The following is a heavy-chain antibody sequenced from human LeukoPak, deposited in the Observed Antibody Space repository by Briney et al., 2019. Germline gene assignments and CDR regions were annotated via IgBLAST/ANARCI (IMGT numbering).Heavy chain of an antibody. D-gene: IGHD4-17*01. V-gene: IGHV3-23*01. CDR1: GFSFGTFA. Sequence: PGGSLRLSCAASGFSFGTFAMTWVRQVPGKGLEWVSGRIGSGNTYYADSVKGRFTLSSDSSKNTVYLQMNSPRVEDTAIYHCAKDLHYGDGRWEFDPWGQGTLVTVSP. CDR3: AKDLHYGDGRWEFDP. J-gene: IGHJ5*02. CDR2: RIGSGNT.